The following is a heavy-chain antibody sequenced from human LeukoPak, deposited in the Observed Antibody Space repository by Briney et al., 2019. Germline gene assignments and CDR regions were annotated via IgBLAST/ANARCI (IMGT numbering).Heavy chain of an antibody. Sequence: PSETLSLTCTVSGASIRSSSYYWGWIRQPPGKGLEWIGSIDFTANTYYNPSLKSRVTISVDTSRSQFSLKLSSVTAADTAVYFCARHYDILTGYYNPFAYWGQGTLVTVSS. CDR2: IDFTANT. J-gene: IGHJ4*02. CDR1: GASIRSSSYY. CDR3: ARHYDILTGYYNPFAY. V-gene: IGHV4-39*01. D-gene: IGHD3-9*01.